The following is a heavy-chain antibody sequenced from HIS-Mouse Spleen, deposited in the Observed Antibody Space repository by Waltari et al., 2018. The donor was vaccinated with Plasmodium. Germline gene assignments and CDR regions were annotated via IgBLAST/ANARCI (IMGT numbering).Heavy chain of an antibody. CDR2: INHNRGGT. D-gene: IGHD6-13*01. J-gene: IGHJ1*01. CDR1: GYTFTGYY. V-gene: IGHV1-2*02. Sequence: QVQLVQSGAEVKKPGASVKVSCKASGYTFTGYYMHWVRQAPGQGLEWVGWINHNRGGTNYAQKFQGRGTKTRDTSSSTAYMELSRLRSDDTAVYYCARVLGYKAAAGTFVEYFQHWGQGTLVTVSS. CDR3: ARVLGYKAAAGTFVEYFQH.